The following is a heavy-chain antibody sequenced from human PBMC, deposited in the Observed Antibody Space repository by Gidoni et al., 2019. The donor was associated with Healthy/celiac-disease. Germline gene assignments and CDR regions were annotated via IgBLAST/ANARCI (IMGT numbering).Heavy chain of an antibody. CDR2: IYYSGST. V-gene: IGHV4-31*03. J-gene: IGHJ4*02. CDR1: GGSLSSGGYY. Sequence: QVQLQESGPGLVKPSQTLSLPCPVSGGSLSSGGYYWSWIRQHPGKGLEWIGYIYYSGSTYYNPSLKSRVTISVDTSKNQFSLKLSSVTAADTAVYYCARALQVVAARPFDYWGQGTLVTVSS. CDR3: ARALQVVAARPFDY. D-gene: IGHD2-15*01.